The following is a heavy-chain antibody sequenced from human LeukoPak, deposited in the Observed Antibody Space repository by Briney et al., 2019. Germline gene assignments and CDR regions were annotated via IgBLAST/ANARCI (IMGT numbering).Heavy chain of an antibody. Sequence: GGSLRLSCAASGFTFSSYSMNWVRQAPGKGLEWVSYISSSSSTIYYADSVKGRFTISRDNAKNSLYLQMNSLRAEDTAVYYCATLLRYFDWLADDYWGQGTLVTASS. CDR2: ISSSSSTI. D-gene: IGHD3-9*01. J-gene: IGHJ4*02. V-gene: IGHV3-48*04. CDR1: GFTFSSYS. CDR3: ATLLRYFDWLADDY.